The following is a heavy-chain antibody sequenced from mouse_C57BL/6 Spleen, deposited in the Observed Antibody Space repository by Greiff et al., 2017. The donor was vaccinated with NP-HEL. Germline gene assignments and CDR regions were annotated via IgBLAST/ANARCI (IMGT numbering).Heavy chain of an antibody. Sequence: QVQLQQPGAELVKPGASVKLSCKASGYTFTSYWMHWVKQRPGRGLEWIGRIDPNSGGTKYNEKFKSKATLTVDKPSSTAYMQLSSLTSEDSAVYYCARDYYGSRAPPYATDYWGQGTSVTVSS. J-gene: IGHJ4*01. V-gene: IGHV1-72*01. CDR2: IDPNSGGT. CDR3: ARDYYGSRAPPYATDY. D-gene: IGHD1-1*01. CDR1: GYTFTSYW.